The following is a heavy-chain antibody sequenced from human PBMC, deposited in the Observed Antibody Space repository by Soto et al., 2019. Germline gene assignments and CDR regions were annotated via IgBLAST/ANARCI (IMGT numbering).Heavy chain of an antibody. J-gene: IGHJ4*02. CDR3: AKALSQFFPIDY. CDR2: ISGGGTST. V-gene: IGHV3-23*01. Sequence: GSLRLSCAASGFTFSNYAMSWVRQAPGKGLEWVSAISGGGTSTYYSDSVKGRFSISRDNSKNTLYLQMNTLRAEDTAVYYCAKALSQFFPIDYWGQGTLVTVSS. D-gene: IGHD3-3*01. CDR1: GFTFSNYA.